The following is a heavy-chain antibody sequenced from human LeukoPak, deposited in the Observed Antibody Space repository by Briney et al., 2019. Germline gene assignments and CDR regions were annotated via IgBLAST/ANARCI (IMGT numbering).Heavy chain of an antibody. Sequence: PGRSLRLSCAASGFTFSSYAMHWVRQAPGKGLEWVAVISYDGSNKYYADSVKGRFTISRDNSKNTLYLQMNSLRAEDTAVYYCASERFGELLFIFDYWGLGTLVTVSS. CDR2: ISYDGSNK. D-gene: IGHD3-10*01. V-gene: IGHV3-30-3*01. CDR3: ASERFGELLFIFDY. CDR1: GFTFSSYA. J-gene: IGHJ4*02.